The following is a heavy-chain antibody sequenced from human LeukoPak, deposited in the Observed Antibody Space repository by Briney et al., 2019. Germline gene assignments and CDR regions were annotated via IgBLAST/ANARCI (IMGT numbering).Heavy chain of an antibody. J-gene: IGHJ6*02. CDR3: AREPSFYYDSSGHYYYYGMDV. CDR1: GGSISGYY. Sequence: SETLSLTCTVSGGSISGYYWSWIRQPPGKGLEWVGYIYYSGTTNYDPSLKSRVTISVDTSRNQFSLKLSSVTAADTAVYYCAREPSFYYDSSGHYYYYGMDVWGQGTTVTVSS. CDR2: IYYSGTT. D-gene: IGHD3-22*01. V-gene: IGHV4-59*01.